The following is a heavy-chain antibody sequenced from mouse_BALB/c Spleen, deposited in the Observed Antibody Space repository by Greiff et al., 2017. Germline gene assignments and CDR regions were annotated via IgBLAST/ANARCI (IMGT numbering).Heavy chain of an antibody. Sequence: EVNLVESGGDLVKPGGSLKLSCAASGFTFSSYGMSWVRQTPDKRLEWVATISSGGSYTYYPDSVKGRFTISRDNAKNTLYLQMSSLKSEDTAMYYCARQGNGNYGGWFAYWGQGTLVTVSA. D-gene: IGHD2-1*01. V-gene: IGHV5-6*01. CDR3: ARQGNGNYGGWFAY. CDR2: ISSGGSYT. J-gene: IGHJ3*01. CDR1: GFTFSSYG.